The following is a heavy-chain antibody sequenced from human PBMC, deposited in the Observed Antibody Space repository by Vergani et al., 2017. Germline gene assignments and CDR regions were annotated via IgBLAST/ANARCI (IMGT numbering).Heavy chain of an antibody. J-gene: IGHJ4*02. CDR2: FDPEDGET. D-gene: IGHD2-2*01. V-gene: IGHV1-24*01. CDR3: ATAAGYCSSTSCQFDY. Sequence: QVQLVQSGAEVKKPGASVQVSCKVSGYTLTELSMHWVLQAPGKGLEWMGGFDPEDGETIYAQKFQGRVTMTEDTSTDTAYMELSSLRSEDTAVYYCATAAGYCSSTSCQFDYGGQGTLVTVSS. CDR1: GYTLTELS.